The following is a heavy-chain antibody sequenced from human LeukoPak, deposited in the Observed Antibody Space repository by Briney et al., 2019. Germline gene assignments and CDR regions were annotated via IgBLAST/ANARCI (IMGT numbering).Heavy chain of an antibody. CDR1: GFTFSSYW. V-gene: IGHV3-74*01. CDR3: AGCGGDCYSPDS. D-gene: IGHD2-21*01. J-gene: IGHJ4*02. Sequence: GGSLRLSCAASGFTFSSYWMHWVRQAPGEGLVWVSRISTDGTSTSYADSVKGRFTISRDNAKNTLYLQMNSLRAEDTAVYYCAGCGGDCYSPDSWGQGALVTISS. CDR2: ISTDGTST.